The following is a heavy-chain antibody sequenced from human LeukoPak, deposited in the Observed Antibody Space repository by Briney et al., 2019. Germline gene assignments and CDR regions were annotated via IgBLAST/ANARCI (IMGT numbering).Heavy chain of an antibody. CDR1: GGSISSGGYY. V-gene: IGHV4-31*03. Sequence: SETLSLICTVSGGSISSGGYYWSWIGQHPGKGLEWIGYIYYSGSTYYNPSLKSRVTISVDTSKNQFSLKLSSVTAADTAVYYCAREDYDFRYNWFDPWGQGTLVTVSS. J-gene: IGHJ5*02. CDR3: AREDYDFRYNWFDP. D-gene: IGHD3-3*01. CDR2: IYYSGST.